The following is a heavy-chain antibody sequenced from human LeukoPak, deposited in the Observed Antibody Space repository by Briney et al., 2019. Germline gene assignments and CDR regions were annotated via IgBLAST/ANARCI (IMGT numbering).Heavy chain of an antibody. CDR2: INPNSGGT. CDR1: RGTFSSNA. J-gene: IGHJ5*02. Sequence: ASVKVSCKASRGTFSSNAINWVRQAPGQGLEWMGRINPNSGGTNYAQKFQGRVTMTRDTSISTAYMELSRLRSDDTAVYYCARGPPIQSSDFWSGYYDGGVSSVNWFDPWGQGTLVTVSS. D-gene: IGHD3-3*01. V-gene: IGHV1-2*06. CDR3: ARGPPIQSSDFWSGYYDGGVSSVNWFDP.